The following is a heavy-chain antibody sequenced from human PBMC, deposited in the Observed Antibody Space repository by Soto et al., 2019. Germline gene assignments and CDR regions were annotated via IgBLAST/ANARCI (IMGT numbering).Heavy chain of an antibody. CDR3: AIRTSNYGNY. CDR2: ISGSGGST. D-gene: IGHD4-4*01. Sequence: EVQLLESGGGLVQPGGSLRLSCAASGFPFSSYAMGWVRQAPGKGLEWVSAISGSGGSTYYADSAKGRFTTSRDNCKNTRYLQMNSLRGEDTAVYYCAIRTSNYGNYWGQGTLVTVSS. J-gene: IGHJ4*02. CDR1: GFPFSSYA. V-gene: IGHV3-23*01.